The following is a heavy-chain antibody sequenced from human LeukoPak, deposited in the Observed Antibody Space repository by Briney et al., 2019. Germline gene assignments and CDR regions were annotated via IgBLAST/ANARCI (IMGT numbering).Heavy chain of an antibody. D-gene: IGHD3-16*02. J-gene: IGHJ6*02. Sequence: GGSLRLSCVASAFSDKSNYMSWVRQAPGKGLEWVSVSYSGGSTYYEDSVKGRFTISRDNSKNTLYLQMNSLRAEDTAVYYCAKAPNYDYVWGSYRPWYYGMDVWGQGTTVTVSS. CDR3: AKAPNYDYVWGSYRPWYYGMDV. CDR2: SYSGGST. V-gene: IGHV3-53*05. CDR1: AFSDKSNY.